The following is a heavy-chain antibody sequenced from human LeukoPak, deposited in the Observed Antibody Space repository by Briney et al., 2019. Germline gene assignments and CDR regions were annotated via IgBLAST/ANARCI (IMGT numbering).Heavy chain of an antibody. V-gene: IGHV4-34*01. CDR1: GGSFSNYY. CDR3: ARGNVATDRWDLDY. CDR2: INHSGRT. D-gene: IGHD5-12*01. Sequence: SETLSLTCAVYGGSFSNYYWSWVRQPPGKGLEWRGEINHSGRTNYNPSLRSRVTISVDTSKNHFPLKLSSVTAADTAVYYCARGNVATDRWDLDYWGQGTLVTVSS. J-gene: IGHJ4*02.